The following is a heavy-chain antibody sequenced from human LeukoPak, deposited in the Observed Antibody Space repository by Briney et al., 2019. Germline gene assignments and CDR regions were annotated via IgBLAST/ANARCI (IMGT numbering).Heavy chain of an antibody. Sequence: TGGSLRLSCAASGFTFDDYTMHWVRQAPGKGLEWVSLISWDGGSTYYADSVKGRFTISRDNSKNSLYLQMNSLRTEDTALYYCAKANSQAVGEYMDVWGKGTTVTVSS. CDR1: GFTFDDYT. CDR2: ISWDGGST. CDR3: AKANSQAVGEYMDV. V-gene: IGHV3-43*01. D-gene: IGHD3-16*01. J-gene: IGHJ6*03.